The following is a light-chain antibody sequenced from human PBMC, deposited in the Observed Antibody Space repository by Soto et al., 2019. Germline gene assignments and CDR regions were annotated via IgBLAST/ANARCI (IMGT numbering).Light chain of an antibody. Sequence: DIQMTQSPSSLSASVGDRVTITCRASQGISNYLAWYQQKPGKVPKLLIYVASTLQSGGPSRFSGSGSGTDFTLTISSLQPEDVATYYCQEYNSAPRVTFGPGNKVDIK. J-gene: IGKJ3*01. CDR2: VAS. CDR3: QEYNSAPRVT. V-gene: IGKV1-27*01. CDR1: QGISNY.